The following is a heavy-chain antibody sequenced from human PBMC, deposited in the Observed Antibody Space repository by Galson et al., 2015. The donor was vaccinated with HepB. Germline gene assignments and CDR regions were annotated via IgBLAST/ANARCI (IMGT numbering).Heavy chain of an antibody. V-gene: IGHV2-5*01. CDR2: IYWNDDK. CDR1: GFSLSTSGVG. J-gene: IGHJ2*01. Sequence: PALVKPTQTLTLTCTFSGFSLSTSGVGVGWIRQPPGKALEWLALIYWNDDKRYSPSLKSRLTITKDTSKNQVVLTMTNMDPVDTATYYCAHQTYGDYEPLWYFDLWGRGTLVTVSS. D-gene: IGHD4-17*01. CDR3: AHQTYGDYEPLWYFDL.